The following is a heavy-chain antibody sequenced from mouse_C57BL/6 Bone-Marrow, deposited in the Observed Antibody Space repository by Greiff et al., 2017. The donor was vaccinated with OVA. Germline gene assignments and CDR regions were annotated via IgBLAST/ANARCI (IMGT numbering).Heavy chain of an antibody. CDR2: IYPGDGDT. J-gene: IGHJ4*01. D-gene: IGHD3-3*01. V-gene: IGHV1-80*01. CDR1: GYAFSSYW. CDR3: ARKGSLGYAMDY. Sequence: QVQLQQSGAELVKPGASVKISCKASGYAFSSYWMNWVKQRPGKGLEWIGQIYPGDGDTNYNGKFKGKATLTADKSSSTAYMQLSSLTSEDSAVYFCARKGSLGYAMDYGGQGTSVTVSS.